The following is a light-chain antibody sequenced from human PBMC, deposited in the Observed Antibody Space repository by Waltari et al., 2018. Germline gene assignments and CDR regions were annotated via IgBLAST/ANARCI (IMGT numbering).Light chain of an antibody. J-gene: IGLJ3*02. V-gene: IGLV2-14*01. CDR3: NSYTSSSTWV. CDR1: SSDVGGYNY. Sequence: QSALTQPASVSGSPGQSITISCTGTSSDVGGYNYVSWYQQDPGKAPKLMIYEVSKRPSGVSNRFAGSKSGNTASLTISGLQAEDEADYYCNSYTSSSTWVFGGGTKLTVL. CDR2: EVS.